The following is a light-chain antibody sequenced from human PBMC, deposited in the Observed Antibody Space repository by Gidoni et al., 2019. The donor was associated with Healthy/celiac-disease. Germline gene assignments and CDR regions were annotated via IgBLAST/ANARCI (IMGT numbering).Light chain of an antibody. J-gene: IGKJ4*01. Sequence: DIQMTQSHSTLSASVGDRVTITCRASQSISSWLAWYQQEPGKTPKLLIDKASSLESGVPSRFSGSGSGTEFTLTISSLQPDDFATYYCQQYNSYSLTFGGGTKVEIK. V-gene: IGKV1-5*03. CDR1: QSISSW. CDR3: QQYNSYSLT. CDR2: KAS.